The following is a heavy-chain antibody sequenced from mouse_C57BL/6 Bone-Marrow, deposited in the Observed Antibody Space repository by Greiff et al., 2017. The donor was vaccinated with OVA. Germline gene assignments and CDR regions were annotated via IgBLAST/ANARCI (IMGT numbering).Heavy chain of an antibody. Sequence: VQLQQSGAELVRPGASVTLSCKASGYTFTDYEMHWVKQTPVHGLEWIGAIDPETGGTAYNQKFKGKAILTADKSSSTAYMELRSLTSEDSAVYYCTKDSSGYEGFDYWGQGTTLTVS. CDR2: IDPETGGT. J-gene: IGHJ2*01. CDR1: GYTFTDYE. V-gene: IGHV1-15*01. D-gene: IGHD3-2*02. CDR3: TKDSSGYEGFDY.